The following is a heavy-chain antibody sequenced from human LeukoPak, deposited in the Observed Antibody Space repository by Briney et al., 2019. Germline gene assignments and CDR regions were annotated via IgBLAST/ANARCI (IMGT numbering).Heavy chain of an antibody. J-gene: IGHJ6*03. CDR3: AKGGAATMRDGYNYYYYYMEV. CDR2: ISGSGRHT. V-gene: IGHV3-23*01. D-gene: IGHD5-24*01. CDR1: GITFSSHA. Sequence: GGSLRLSCAASGITFSSHAMSWVRQAPGKGLEWVSLISGSGRHTYYGDSVKGRFTISRDNSTNRLYLQMNSLRPEDTSVYYCAKGGAATMRDGYNYYYYYMEVWGRGTTVTVSS.